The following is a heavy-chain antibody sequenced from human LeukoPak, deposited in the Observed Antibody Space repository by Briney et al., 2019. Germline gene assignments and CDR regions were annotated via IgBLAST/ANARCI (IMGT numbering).Heavy chain of an antibody. J-gene: IGHJ5*02. CDR2: IIPILGIA. Sequence: GASVKVSCKASGYTFTGYYMHWVRQAPGQGLEWMGRIIPILGIANYAQKFQGRVTITADKSTSTAYMELSSLRSEDTAVYYCARDRSRFYDFWSGNNWFDPWGQGTLVTVSS. V-gene: IGHV1-69*04. CDR3: ARDRSRFYDFWSGNNWFDP. D-gene: IGHD3-3*01. CDR1: GYTFTGYY.